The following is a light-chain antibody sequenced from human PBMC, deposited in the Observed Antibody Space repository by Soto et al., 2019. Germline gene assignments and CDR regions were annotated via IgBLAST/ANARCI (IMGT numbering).Light chain of an antibody. CDR1: ALPNQY. Sequence: SYELTQPPSVSVSPGQTARIACSGDALPNQYAYWYQQKPGQAPVLLIYKDKERPSGIPERFSGSSSGTTVTLTIGGVQAEDEADYYCQSSERGDTYWVFGGGTKLTVL. CDR2: KDK. J-gene: IGLJ3*02. V-gene: IGLV3-25*02. CDR3: QSSERGDTYWV.